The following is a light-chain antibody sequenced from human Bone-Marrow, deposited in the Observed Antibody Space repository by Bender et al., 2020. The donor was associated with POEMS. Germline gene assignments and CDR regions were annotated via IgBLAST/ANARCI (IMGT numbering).Light chain of an antibody. CDR1: NRDIGAYNY. J-gene: IGLJ1*01. CDR2: DVN. Sequence: QSALTQPASVSASPGQSITISCTGTNRDIGAYNYVSWYQQHPGKAPKLIIYDVNNRPSGVSTRFSGSKSGNTASLTISGLQAEDEADYYCYSYAGTSYVFGSGTTVTVL. CDR3: YSYAGTSYV. V-gene: IGLV2-14*03.